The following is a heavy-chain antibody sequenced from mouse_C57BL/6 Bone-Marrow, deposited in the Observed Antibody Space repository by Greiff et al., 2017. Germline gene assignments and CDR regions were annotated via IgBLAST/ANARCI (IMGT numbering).Heavy chain of an antibody. J-gene: IGHJ2*01. CDR3: TSTTVVATPYYFDY. CDR1: GFNIKDDY. Sequence: VQLQQSGAELVRPGASVKLSCTASGFNIKDDYMHWVKQRPEQGLEWIGWIDPENGDTEYASKFQGKATIPADTSSNTAYLQLSSLTSEDTAVYYCTSTTVVATPYYFDYWGQGTTLTVSS. CDR2: IDPENGDT. D-gene: IGHD1-1*01. V-gene: IGHV14-4*01.